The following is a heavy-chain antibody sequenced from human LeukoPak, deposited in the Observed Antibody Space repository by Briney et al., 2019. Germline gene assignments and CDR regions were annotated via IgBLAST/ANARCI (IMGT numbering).Heavy chain of an antibody. V-gene: IGHV4-38-2*02. J-gene: IGHJ4*02. D-gene: IGHD3-10*01. CDR1: GYSISSGYY. CDR2: IYHSGSA. Sequence: SETLSLTCTVSGYSISSGYYWGWIRQSPGKGLEWIGNIYHSGSAYYNASLKRGVTISVDTSKNQFSLKLSSVTAADTAVYYCARVSGSGLYYFDYWGQGTLVTVSS. CDR3: ARVSGSGLYYFDY.